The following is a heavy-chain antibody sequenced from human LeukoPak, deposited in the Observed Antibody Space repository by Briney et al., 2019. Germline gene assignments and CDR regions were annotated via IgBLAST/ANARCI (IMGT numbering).Heavy chain of an antibody. D-gene: IGHD3-22*01. V-gene: IGHV4-39*01. CDR1: CGSIISTNSH. CDR3: ARHADSGYPSWFDP. Sequence: SDALAVTCTFSCGSIISTNSHGGFIRHPPGNRLDCVVTLYYSGAAYYNPSLRSRVTISIDTSKNQFSLTLSSVPAADTAVYSCARHADSGYPSWFDPWGQGTLVTVSS. CDR2: LYYSGAA. J-gene: IGHJ5*02.